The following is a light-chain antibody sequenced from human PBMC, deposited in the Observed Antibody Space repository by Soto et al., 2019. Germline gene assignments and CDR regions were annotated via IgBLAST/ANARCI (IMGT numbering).Light chain of an antibody. V-gene: IGKV3-15*01. CDR2: GAS. Sequence: EIVMTQSPATLSVSPGERATLSCRASQSVSSNLAWYQQKPGQAPRLLIYGASTRATGIPARFSGSGSGTEFTLTISSLQSEDFAVYYCQQYGSSPRTFGQGKRLETK. CDR3: QQYGSSPRT. J-gene: IGKJ5*01. CDR1: QSVSSN.